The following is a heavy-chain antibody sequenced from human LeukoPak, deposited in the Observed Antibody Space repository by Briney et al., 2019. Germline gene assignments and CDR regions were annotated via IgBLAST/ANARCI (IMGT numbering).Heavy chain of an antibody. CDR2: ISGSGGST. V-gene: IGHV3-23*01. Sequence: PGGSLRLSCAASGFTSSSYAMSWVRQAPGKGLEWVSAISGSGGSTYYADSVKGRFTISRDNSKNTLYLQMNSLRAEDTAVYYCAKDLSRWIQLWSYWGQGTLVTVSS. J-gene: IGHJ4*02. CDR1: GFTSSSYA. CDR3: AKDLSRWIQLWSY. D-gene: IGHD5-18*01.